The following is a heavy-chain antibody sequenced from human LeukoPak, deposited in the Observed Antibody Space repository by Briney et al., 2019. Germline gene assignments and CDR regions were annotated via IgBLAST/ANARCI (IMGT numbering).Heavy chain of an antibody. V-gene: IGHV4-59*12. CDR1: GGSISSYY. D-gene: IGHD6-19*01. J-gene: IGHJ4*02. CDR3: ARARQWLGFDY. CDR2: IYYSGST. Sequence: PSETLSLTCTVSGGSISSYYWSWIRQPPGKGLEWIGYIYYSGSTNYNPSLKSRVTISVDTSNNQFSLKLSSVTAADTAVYYCARARQWLGFDYWGQGTLVTVSS.